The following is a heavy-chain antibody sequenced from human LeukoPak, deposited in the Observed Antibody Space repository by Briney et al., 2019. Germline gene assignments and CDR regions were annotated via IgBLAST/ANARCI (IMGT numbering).Heavy chain of an antibody. V-gene: IGHV1-46*01. J-gene: IGHJ4*02. CDR3: ASTLTGAYCGGDCYSLDY. CDR2: INPSGGST. Sequence: ASVKVSCKASGYTFTSYYMHWVRQAPGQGLEWMGIINPSGGSTSYAQKFQGRVTMTRDTPTNTVYMELSSLRSEDTAVYYCASTLTGAYCGGDCYSLDYWGQGTLVTVSS. CDR1: GYTFTSYY. D-gene: IGHD2-21*01.